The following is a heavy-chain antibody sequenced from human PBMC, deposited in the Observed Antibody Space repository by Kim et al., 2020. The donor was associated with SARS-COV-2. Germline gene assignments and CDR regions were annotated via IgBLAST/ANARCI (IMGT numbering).Heavy chain of an antibody. Sequence: GGSLRLSCTASGFNVDTNYMTWVRQAPGKGLDRVSLIDTDGTTYYADSVKGRFTISRHNSKNTVYLQMNSLRAEDTAVYFCARNLVTGHDDFWGQGTLVTVSS. D-gene: IGHD1-20*01. V-gene: IGHV3-53*04. CDR3: ARNLVTGHDDF. CDR2: IDTDGTT. CDR1: GFNVDTNY. J-gene: IGHJ4*02.